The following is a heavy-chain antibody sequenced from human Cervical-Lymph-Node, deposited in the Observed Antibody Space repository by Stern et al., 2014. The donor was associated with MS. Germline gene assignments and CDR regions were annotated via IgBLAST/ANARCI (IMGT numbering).Heavy chain of an antibody. CDR3: ARDTSWIQLWSYFDY. V-gene: IGHV3-33*01. Sequence: QVQLVESGGGVVQPGRSLRLSCAASGFTFHDYGMHWVRQAPGQGLEWVAIIWYDGTKKYYADSVKGRFTISRDNSKNMLYLQMNSLTAEDTAVYYCARDTSWIQLWSYFDYWGQGILVTVSS. D-gene: IGHD5-18*01. CDR1: GFTFHDYG. J-gene: IGHJ4*02. CDR2: IWYDGTKK.